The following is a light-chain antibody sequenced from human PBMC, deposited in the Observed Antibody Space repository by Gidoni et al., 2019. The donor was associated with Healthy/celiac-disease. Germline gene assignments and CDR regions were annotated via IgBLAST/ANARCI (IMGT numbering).Light chain of an antibody. CDR2: QDS. V-gene: IGLV3-1*01. J-gene: IGLJ2*01. Sequence: SYELTQPPSVSVSPGQTASITCSGGKLGDKYACWYHQKPGQSPVLVIYQDSKRPSGIPERFSGSNSGNTATLTISGTQAMDEADYYCQSWDSSTPVVFGGGTKLTVL. CDR1: KLGDKY. CDR3: QSWDSSTPVV.